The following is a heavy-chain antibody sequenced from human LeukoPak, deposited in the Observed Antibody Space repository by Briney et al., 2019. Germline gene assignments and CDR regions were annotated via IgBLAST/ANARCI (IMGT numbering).Heavy chain of an antibody. Sequence: SETLSLTCAVYGGSFSGYYWSWIRQSAGKGLEWLGRFYSSGTTHYSPSLNRRVTMSVDTSKNQFSLKLTSVTAADTAVYYCARATYYYALGSHFYYFDYWGQGTLVTVSS. V-gene: IGHV4-59*10. CDR3: ARATYYYALGSHFYYFDY. J-gene: IGHJ4*02. CDR1: GGSFSGYY. CDR2: FYSSGTT. D-gene: IGHD3-10*01.